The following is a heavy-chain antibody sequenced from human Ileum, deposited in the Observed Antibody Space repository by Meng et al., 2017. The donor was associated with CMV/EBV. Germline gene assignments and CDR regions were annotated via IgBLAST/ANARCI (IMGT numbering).Heavy chain of an antibody. V-gene: IGHV3-21*01. J-gene: IGHJ4*02. D-gene: IGHD3-10*01. CDR3: ARGAGGFDY. CDR1: GFTFRSYS. Sequence: GESLKISCEASGFTFRSYSINWVRQAPGKGLEWVSSISSSGSWIYYAESVKGRFTISRDNAKNTLYLQMDSLRVEDTAVYYCARGAGGFDYWGQGTRVTVSS. CDR2: ISSSGSWI.